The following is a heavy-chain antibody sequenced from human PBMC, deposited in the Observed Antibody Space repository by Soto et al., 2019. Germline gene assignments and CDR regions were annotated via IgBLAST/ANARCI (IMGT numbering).Heavy chain of an antibody. CDR1: GFTFSSYA. D-gene: IGHD3-22*01. CDR3: AKPGGSVYYPPHPLTSFAY. V-gene: IGHV3-23*01. J-gene: IGHJ4*02. Sequence: GGSLRLSCAASGFTFSSYAMSWVRQAPGKGLEWVSAISGSGGSTYYADSVKGRFTISRDNSKNTLYLQMNSLRAEDTAVYYCAKPGGSVYYPPHPLTSFAYWGQGTLVTVSS. CDR2: ISGSGGST.